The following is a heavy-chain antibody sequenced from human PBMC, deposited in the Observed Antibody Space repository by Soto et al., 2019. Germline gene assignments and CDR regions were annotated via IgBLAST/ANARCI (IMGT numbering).Heavy chain of an antibody. D-gene: IGHD6-13*01. J-gene: IGHJ5*02. CDR1: GDSVSSNSAA. CDR3: ARGPRQQLVPNWFDP. CDR2: TYYRSKWYN. Sequence: PSQTLSLTCAISGDSVSSNSAAWNWIRQSPSRGLEWLGRTYYRSKWYNDYAVSVKGRITINPDTSKNQFSLQLNSVTPEDTAVYYCARGPRQQLVPNWFDPWGQGTLVTVSS. V-gene: IGHV6-1*01.